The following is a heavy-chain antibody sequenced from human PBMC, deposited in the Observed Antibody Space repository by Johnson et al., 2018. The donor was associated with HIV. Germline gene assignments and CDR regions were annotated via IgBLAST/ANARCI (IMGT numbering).Heavy chain of an antibody. J-gene: IGHJ3*02. Sequence: QVQLVESGGGVVQPGRSLRLSCAASGFTFSSYGMHWVRQAPGKGLEWVAVIWYDGSNKYYADSVKGRFTASRDNSRNTLYLQMHSLRPDDTAVYYCAKIGLDAFEIWGQGTMVTVSS. V-gene: IGHV3-33*06. CDR1: GFTFSSYG. CDR3: AKIGLDAFEI. CDR2: IWYDGSNK.